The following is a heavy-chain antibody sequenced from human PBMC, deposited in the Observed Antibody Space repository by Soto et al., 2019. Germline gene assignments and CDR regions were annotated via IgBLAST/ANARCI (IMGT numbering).Heavy chain of an antibody. CDR1: GFSFSNYA. CDR2: IIGVGTDT. CDR3: AKSARDGYFDY. J-gene: IGHJ4*02. V-gene: IGHV3-23*01. Sequence: GGSLRLSCAASGFSFSNYAMNWVRLAPGKRLEWVSSIIGVGTDTYYADSVKGRFTISRDNSKNTLYLQMNSLRAEDTAVYYCAKSARDGYFDYWGQGTLVTVSS.